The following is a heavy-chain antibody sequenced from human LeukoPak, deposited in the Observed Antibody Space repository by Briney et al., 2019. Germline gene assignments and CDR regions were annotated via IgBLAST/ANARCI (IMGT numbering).Heavy chain of an antibody. D-gene: IGHD5-24*01. V-gene: IGHV3-30*18. CDR2: ISYDGSNK. J-gene: IGHJ4*02. CDR1: GFTFTIYS. Sequence: GGSLRLSCAASGFTFTIYSMNWVRQAPGKGLEWVAVISYDGSNKYYADSVKGRFTISRDNSKNTLYLQMNSLRAEDTAVYYCAKDQGWLQRYFDYWGQGTLVTVSS. CDR3: AKDQGWLQRYFDY.